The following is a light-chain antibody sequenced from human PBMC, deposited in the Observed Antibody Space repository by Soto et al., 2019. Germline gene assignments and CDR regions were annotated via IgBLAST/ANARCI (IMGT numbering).Light chain of an antibody. CDR3: QQYNSYSG. CDR1: QSISSW. J-gene: IGKJ4*02. Sequence: DIQMTQSPSTLSASVGDRVTITCRASQSISSWLAWYQQKPGKAPKLLIYKASSLESGVPSRFSGSGSGTEFNLTISSLQPDDFATYYCQQYNSYSGFGGGTKVEIK. V-gene: IGKV1-5*03. CDR2: KAS.